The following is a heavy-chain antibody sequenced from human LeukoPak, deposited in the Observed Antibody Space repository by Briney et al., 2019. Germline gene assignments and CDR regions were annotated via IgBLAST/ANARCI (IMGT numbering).Heavy chain of an antibody. D-gene: IGHD3-10*01. CDR3: ALTAVRGDFDY. CDR1: GGSISSYY. J-gene: IGHJ4*02. CDR2: IYYSGST. Sequence: SETLSLTCTVSGGSISSYYWSRIRQPPGKGLEWIGYIYYSGSTNYNPSLKSRVTISVDTSKNQFSLKLSSVTAAVTAVYYCALTAVRGDFDYWGQGTLVTVSS. V-gene: IGHV4-59*01.